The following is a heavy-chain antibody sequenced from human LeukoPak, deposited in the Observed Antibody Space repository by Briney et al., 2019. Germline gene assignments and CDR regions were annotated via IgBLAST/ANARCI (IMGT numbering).Heavy chain of an antibody. CDR1: GFTIGGFA. CDR2: IRSKVYGGTT. Sequence: GGSLRLSCAASGFTIGGFAMTWVRQAPGKGLEWVGFIRSKVYGGTTEYAASVKGRFTISRDDSKSIAYLQMNSLKTEDTAVYYCTRTARIDYWGQGTLVTVSS. V-gene: IGHV3-49*04. J-gene: IGHJ4*02. D-gene: IGHD1-14*01. CDR3: TRTARIDY.